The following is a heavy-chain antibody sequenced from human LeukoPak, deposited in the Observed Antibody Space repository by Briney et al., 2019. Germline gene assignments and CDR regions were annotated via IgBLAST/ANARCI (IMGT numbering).Heavy chain of an antibody. CDR2: ISYDGSNK. CDR1: GVTFSSYA. J-gene: IGHJ4*02. D-gene: IGHD3-9*01. V-gene: IGHV3-30*04. Sequence: GGSLRLSCAASGVTFSSYAMHWVRQAPGKGLEWVAVISYDGSNKYYADSVKGRFTISRDNSKNTLYLQMNSLRAEDTAVYYCARSRSDFDWLLYADYWGQGTLVTVSS. CDR3: ARSRSDFDWLLYADY.